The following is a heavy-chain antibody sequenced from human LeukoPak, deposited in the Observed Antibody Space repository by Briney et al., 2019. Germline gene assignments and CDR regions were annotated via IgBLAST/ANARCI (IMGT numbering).Heavy chain of an antibody. CDR2: ISGSGGST. J-gene: IGHJ3*02. CDR1: GGSISSGDYY. CDR3: ARVIDPGAFDI. Sequence: ETLSLTCTVSGGSISSGDYYWSWVRQAPGKGLEWVSAISGSGGSTYYADSVKGRFTISRDNSKNTLYLQMNSLRAEDTAVYYCARVIDPGAFDIWGQGTMVTVSS. V-gene: IGHV3-23*01. D-gene: IGHD2/OR15-2a*01.